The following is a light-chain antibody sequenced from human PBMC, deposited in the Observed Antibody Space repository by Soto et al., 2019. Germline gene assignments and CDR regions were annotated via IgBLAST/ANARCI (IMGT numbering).Light chain of an antibody. Sequence: EIVMTQSPVTLSVSPGERATLSCRASQSVSNNLAWYQQKPGQAPRLLIHGASTRATGIPARFSGSGSGTEFTLTISSLQSEDFAVYYCQQYNNWPSWTFGQGTKVDIK. CDR1: QSVSNN. CDR3: QQYNNWPSWT. CDR2: GAS. V-gene: IGKV3-15*01. J-gene: IGKJ1*01.